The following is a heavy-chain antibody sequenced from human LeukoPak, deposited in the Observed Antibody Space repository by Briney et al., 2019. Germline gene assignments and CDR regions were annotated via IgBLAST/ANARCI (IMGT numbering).Heavy chain of an antibody. J-gene: IGHJ4*02. CDR2: LYSDGNT. D-gene: IGHD1-14*01. Sequence: GGSLRLSCAASGFTVITNDMTWVRQAPGNGLELVSVLYSDGNTKYADSVQGRFTISRDNSKNTLYLEMNSLSPADTAVYYCARGVEPLAANTLAYWGQGTLVTVSS. CDR3: ARGVEPLAANTLAY. CDR1: GFTVITND. V-gene: IGHV3-53*01.